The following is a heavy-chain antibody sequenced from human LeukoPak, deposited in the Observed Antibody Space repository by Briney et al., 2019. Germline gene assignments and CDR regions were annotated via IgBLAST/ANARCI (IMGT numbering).Heavy chain of an antibody. CDR3: ARTFGGQWSHDY. D-gene: IGHD3-3*01. V-gene: IGHV1-2*02. J-gene: IGHJ4*02. CDR1: GYTFTSYA. CDR2: INPNSGGT. Sequence: ASVKVSCKASGYTFTSYAMNWVRQAPGQGLEWMGWINPNSGGTNYAQKFQGRVTMTRDTSISTAYMELSRLRSDDTAVYYCARTFGGQWSHDYWGQGTLVTVTS.